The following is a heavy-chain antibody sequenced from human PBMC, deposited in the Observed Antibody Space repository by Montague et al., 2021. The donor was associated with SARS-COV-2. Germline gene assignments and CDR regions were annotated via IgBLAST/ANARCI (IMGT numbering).Heavy chain of an antibody. CDR3: ARKEMKYSSIWSTGGNWFDP. J-gene: IGHJ5*02. D-gene: IGHD6-13*01. CDR1: GGSISSSSYY. CDR2: IYYSGST. Sequence: TLSLTRTVSGGSISSSSYYWGWIRQPPGKGLEWIGSIYYSGSTYYNPSLKSRVTISVDTSKNQFSLKLSSVTAADTAVYYCARKEMKYSSIWSTGGNWFDPWGQGTLVTVSS. V-gene: IGHV4-39*01.